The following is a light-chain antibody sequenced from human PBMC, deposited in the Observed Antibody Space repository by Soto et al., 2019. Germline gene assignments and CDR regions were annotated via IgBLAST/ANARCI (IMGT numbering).Light chain of an antibody. CDR3: QQSYTTPRT. Sequence: DIQMTQSPSTLSASVGDRVSINCRASQSISAWLAWYQQRPGKAPRLLIYKASTLKSGVPSRFSGSGSGTEFTLTISSLQPDDFATYYCQQSYTTPRTFGQGTKVDIK. V-gene: IGKV1-5*03. J-gene: IGKJ1*01. CDR2: KAS. CDR1: QSISAW.